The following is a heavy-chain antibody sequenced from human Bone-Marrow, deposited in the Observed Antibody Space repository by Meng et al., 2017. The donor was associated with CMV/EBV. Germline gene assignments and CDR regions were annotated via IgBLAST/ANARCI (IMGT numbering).Heavy chain of an antibody. J-gene: IGHJ1*01. D-gene: IGHD2-2*01. V-gene: IGHV1-69*10. Sequence: SVKVSCKASGGTFSSYAISWVRQAPGQGLEWMGGIIPILGIANYAQKFQGRVTITADKSTSTAYMELSSLRSEDTAVYYCAREVVPAAKLGFQHWGQGTLVTVSS. CDR1: GGTFSSYA. CDR3: AREVVPAAKLGFQH. CDR2: IIPILGIA.